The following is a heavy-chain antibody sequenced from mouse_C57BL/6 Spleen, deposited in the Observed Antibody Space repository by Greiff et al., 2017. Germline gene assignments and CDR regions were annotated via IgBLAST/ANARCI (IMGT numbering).Heavy chain of an antibody. CDR3: ARQGALITTVVDAMDY. J-gene: IGHJ4*01. CDR2: ISSGGSYT. CDR1: GFTFSSYG. Sequence: EVKLMESGGDLVKPGGSLKLSCAASGFTFSSYGMSWVRQTPDKRLEWVATISSGGSYTYYPDSVKGRFTLSRDNAKNTLYLQMSSLKSEDTAMYYCARQGALITTVVDAMDYWGQGTSVTVSS. V-gene: IGHV5-6*01. D-gene: IGHD1-1*01.